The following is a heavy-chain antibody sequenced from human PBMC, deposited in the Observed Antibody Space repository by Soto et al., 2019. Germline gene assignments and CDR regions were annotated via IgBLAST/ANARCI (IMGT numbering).Heavy chain of an antibody. CDR2: ISSSSSYI. V-gene: IGHV3-21*01. CDR1: GFTFSSYS. J-gene: IGHJ6*02. D-gene: IGHD1-20*01. Sequence: GGSLRLSCAASGFTFSSYSMNWFRQAPGKGLEWVSSISSSSSYIYYADSVKGRFTISRDNAKNSLYLQMNSLRAEDTAVYYCARDLGNITGTLSGYYGMDVWGQGTTVTVSS. CDR3: ARDLGNITGTLSGYYGMDV.